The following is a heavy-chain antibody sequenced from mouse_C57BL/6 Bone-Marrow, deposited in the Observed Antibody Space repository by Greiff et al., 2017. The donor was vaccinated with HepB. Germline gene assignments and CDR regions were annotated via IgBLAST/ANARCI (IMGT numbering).Heavy chain of an antibody. V-gene: IGHV5-17*01. CDR2: ISSGSSTI. J-gene: IGHJ4*01. CDR3: AINWGVDYYAMDY. CDR1: GFTFSDYG. Sequence: VQLKESGGGLVKPGGSLKLSCAASGFTFSDYGMHWVRQAPEKGLEWVAYISSGSSTIYYADTVKGRFTITRDNAKNTLFLQMTSLRSEDTAMYYCAINWGVDYYAMDYWGQGTSVTVSS. D-gene: IGHD4-1*01.